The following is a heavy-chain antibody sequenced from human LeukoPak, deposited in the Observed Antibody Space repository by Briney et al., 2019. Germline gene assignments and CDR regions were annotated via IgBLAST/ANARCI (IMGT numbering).Heavy chain of an antibody. CDR1: GGSISSGGYY. CDR2: IYYSGST. J-gene: IGHJ4*02. D-gene: IGHD1-1*01. V-gene: IGHV4-31*03. CDR3: ARVMYRKVYYFDY. Sequence: SQTLSLTCTVSGGSISSGGYYWSWIRQHPGKGLEWIGYIYYSGSTYYNPSLKSRVTISVDTSKIQFSLKLSSVTAADTAVYYCARVMYRKVYYFDYWGQGTLVTVSS.